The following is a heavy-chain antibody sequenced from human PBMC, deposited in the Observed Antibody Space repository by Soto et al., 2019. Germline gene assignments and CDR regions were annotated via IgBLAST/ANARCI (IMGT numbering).Heavy chain of an antibody. J-gene: IGHJ4*02. D-gene: IGHD1-26*01. Sequence: PSETLSLTCTVSGGSISSSYWSWIRQPPGKGLEWIGYIYYSGSTNYNPSLKSRVTISVDTSKNQFSLKLSSVTAADTAVYYCARGASGGATLDYFDYWGQGTLVTVSS. CDR2: IYYSGST. CDR1: GGSISSSY. CDR3: ARGASGGATLDYFDY. V-gene: IGHV4-59*01.